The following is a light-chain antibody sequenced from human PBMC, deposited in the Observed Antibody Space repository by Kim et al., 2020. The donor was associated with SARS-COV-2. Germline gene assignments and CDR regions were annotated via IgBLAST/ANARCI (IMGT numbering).Light chain of an antibody. J-gene: IGLJ2*01. CDR2: QDS. CDR3: QAWDSSTVV. V-gene: IGLV3-1*01. Sequence: GSKGQRTSISCSGDFLGDTYFSWYQQKPGQSPALVIHQDSRRPSGIPERFSGSKSGNTATLTISGTQAMDESAYYCQAWDSSTVVFAGGTQLTVL. CDR1: FLGDTY.